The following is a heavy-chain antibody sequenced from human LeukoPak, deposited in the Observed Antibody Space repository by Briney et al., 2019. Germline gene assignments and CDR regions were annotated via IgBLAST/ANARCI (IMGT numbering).Heavy chain of an antibody. CDR3: ARDLVTVTKGFDI. J-gene: IGHJ3*02. V-gene: IGHV4-39*07. CDR2: IYSNGNT. CDR1: GGSISSSGHY. Sequence: SETLSLTCSVSGGSISSSGHYWGWIRQSPEKGLDWIGSIYSNGNTYYNPSVKSRVTISVDTSKNQFSLKLTSVTAAETAVYYCARDLVTVTKGFDIWGQGTMVTVSS. D-gene: IGHD4-17*01.